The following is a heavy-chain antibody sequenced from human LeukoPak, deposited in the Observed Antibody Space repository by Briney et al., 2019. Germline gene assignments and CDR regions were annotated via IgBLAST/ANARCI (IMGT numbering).Heavy chain of an antibody. Sequence: SETLSLTCTVSGGSISSYYWSWIRQPPGKGLEWIGYIYYSGSTNYNPSLKSRVTISVDTSKNQFSLKLSSVTAADTAVYYCATHYYDSSGYYWQFDYWGQGTLVTASS. J-gene: IGHJ4*02. D-gene: IGHD3-22*01. CDR3: ATHYYDSSGYYWQFDY. V-gene: IGHV4-59*08. CDR1: GGSISSYY. CDR2: IYYSGST.